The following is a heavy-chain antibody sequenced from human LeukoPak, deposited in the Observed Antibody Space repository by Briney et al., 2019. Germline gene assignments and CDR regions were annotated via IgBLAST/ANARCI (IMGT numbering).Heavy chain of an antibody. CDR1: GGTFSSYA. V-gene: IGHV1-69*13. Sequence: ASVKVSCKASGGTFSSYAISWVRQAPGQGLEWMGGIIPIFGTANYAQEFQGRVTITADESTSTAYMELSSLRSEDTAVYYCARGERGYSYGHLDYWGQGTLVTVSS. CDR3: ARGERGYSYGHLDY. CDR2: IIPIFGTA. D-gene: IGHD5-18*01. J-gene: IGHJ4*02.